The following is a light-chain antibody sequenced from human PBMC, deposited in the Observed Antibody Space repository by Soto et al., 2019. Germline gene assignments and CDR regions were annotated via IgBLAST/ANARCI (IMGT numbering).Light chain of an antibody. V-gene: IGKV3-15*01. J-gene: IGKJ4*01. CDR3: QQYNIWPLT. Sequence: EIVMTQSPATLSVPPGESATLSCRASQSVTSNLAWYQQKPGQAPRLVIYGASTRATGIPARFSGSGSGAEFTLTISSLQSEDFAVYYCQQYNIWPLTFGGGTKVDIK. CDR2: GAS. CDR1: QSVTSN.